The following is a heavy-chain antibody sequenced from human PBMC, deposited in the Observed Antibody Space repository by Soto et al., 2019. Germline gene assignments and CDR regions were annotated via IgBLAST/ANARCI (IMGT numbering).Heavy chain of an antibody. D-gene: IGHD3-3*01. CDR1: GGSFSGYY. J-gene: IGHJ6*02. CDR3: ARGSYDFWSGYYLDYYYYYGMDV. Sequence: QVQLQQWGAGLLKPSETLSLTCAVYGGSFSGYYWSWIRQPPGKGLEWIGEINHSGSTNYNPSLKSRVTISVDTSKNQLSLKLRSVTAADPAVYYCARGSYDFWSGYYLDYYYYYGMDVWGQGTTVTVSS. V-gene: IGHV4-34*01. CDR2: INHSGST.